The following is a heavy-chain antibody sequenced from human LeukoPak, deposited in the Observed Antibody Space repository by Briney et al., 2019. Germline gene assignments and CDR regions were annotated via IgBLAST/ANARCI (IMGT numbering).Heavy chain of an antibody. Sequence: KSSETLSLTCTVSGGSINSHYWSWIRQPPGKGLEWIGDIYYKGNTNYNPPLKSRVTISVDTSKNHLSLKLTSVLAADTAIYYCVRRDNTGWNYFDYWGQGILVTVSS. CDR3: VRRDNTGWNYFDY. CDR2: IYYKGNT. D-gene: IGHD6-19*01. CDR1: GGSINSHY. J-gene: IGHJ4*02. V-gene: IGHV4-59*08.